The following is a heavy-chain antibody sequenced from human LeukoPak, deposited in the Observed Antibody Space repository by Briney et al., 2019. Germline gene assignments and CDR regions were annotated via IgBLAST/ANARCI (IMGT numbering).Heavy chain of an antibody. Sequence: GGSLRLSCAASGFTFSSYAMSWVRQAPGKGLEWVSGISGSGGSTYYADSVKGRFTTSRDNSKNTEYLQMNSLRAEDTAAYYCAKDIVVVPAPVGYFDLWGRGTLVTVSS. J-gene: IGHJ2*01. V-gene: IGHV3-23*01. D-gene: IGHD2-2*01. CDR1: GFTFSSYA. CDR3: AKDIVVVPAPVGYFDL. CDR2: ISGSGGST.